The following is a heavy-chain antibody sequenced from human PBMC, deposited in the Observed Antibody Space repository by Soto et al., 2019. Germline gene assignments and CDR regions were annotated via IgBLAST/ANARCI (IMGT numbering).Heavy chain of an antibody. CDR2: IYYNGST. J-gene: IGHJ5*02. D-gene: IGHD3-10*01. V-gene: IGHV4-39*01. CDR1: GGSISSSSYN. Sequence: SETLSLTCTVSGGSISSSSYNWGWIRQPPGKGLEWIGSIYYNGSTYYNPSLKSRVTISVDTSKNQNSLKQISVTAADTAVYYCARLKYYGSRNWFDPWGQG. CDR3: ARLKYYGSRNWFDP.